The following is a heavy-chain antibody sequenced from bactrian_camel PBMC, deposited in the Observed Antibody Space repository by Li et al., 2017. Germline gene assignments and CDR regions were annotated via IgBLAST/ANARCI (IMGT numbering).Heavy chain of an antibody. Sequence: QVQLVESGGGLVQPGESLRLSCAGSGFYMSWVRQAPGKGLEWVSSIRADGSNTNYADSVRGRFTISRDNAKNTLYLQLNSLKTIDTAMYYCGSGGSLGYSGFLRGQGTQVTVS. J-gene: IGHJ4*01. CDR2: IRADGSNT. D-gene: IGHD4*01. CDR1: GFY. V-gene: IGHV3-2*01. CDR3: GSGGSLGYSGFL.